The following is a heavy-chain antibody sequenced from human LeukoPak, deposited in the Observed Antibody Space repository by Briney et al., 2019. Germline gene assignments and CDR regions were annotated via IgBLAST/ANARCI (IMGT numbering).Heavy chain of an antibody. CDR1: GYTFTSYY. V-gene: IGHV1-46*01. J-gene: IGHJ6*02. Sequence: GASVKVSCKASGYTFTSYYMHWVRQAPGQGLEWMGIINPSGGSTSYAQKFRGRVTMTRDTSTSTVYMELSSLRSEDTAVYYCARDYDFWSGYTIGGPYGMDVWGQGTTVTVSS. CDR2: INPSGGST. CDR3: ARDYDFWSGYTIGGPYGMDV. D-gene: IGHD3-3*01.